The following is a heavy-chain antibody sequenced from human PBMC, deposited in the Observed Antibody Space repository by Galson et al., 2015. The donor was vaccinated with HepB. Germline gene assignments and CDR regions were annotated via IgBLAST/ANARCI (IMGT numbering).Heavy chain of an antibody. CDR3: ARVSVSSLADY. V-gene: IGHV4-31*03. Sequence: LSLTCTVSGGSISSGGYYWSWIRQHPGKGLEWIGYIYYSGSTYYNPSLKSRVTISVDTSKNQFSLKLSSVTAADTAVYYCARVSVSSLADYWGQGTLVTVSS. D-gene: IGHD1-14*01. J-gene: IGHJ4*02. CDR1: GGSISSGGYY. CDR2: IYYSGST.